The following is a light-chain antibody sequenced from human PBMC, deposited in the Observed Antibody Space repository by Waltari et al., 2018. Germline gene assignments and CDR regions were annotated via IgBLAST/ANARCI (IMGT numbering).Light chain of an antibody. CDR1: QTVSSN. Sequence: EIVMTQSPATLSVSPGERVTLPCRASQTVSSNLAWDQQKRGQAPRLLMSDASTSATGIPARFSCSGSGTEFTLTISSLQSEDFAVYYCQQYNNWPYTFGKGTKLEIK. V-gene: IGKV3-15*01. CDR3: QQYNNWPYT. CDR2: DAS. J-gene: IGKJ2*01.